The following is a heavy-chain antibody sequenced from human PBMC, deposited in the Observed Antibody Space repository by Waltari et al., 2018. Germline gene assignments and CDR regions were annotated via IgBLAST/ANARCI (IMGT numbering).Heavy chain of an antibody. D-gene: IGHD7-27*01. CDR3: ARRGGTGDFFEH. Sequence: QVQLQESGPGLVKPSETLSLTCSVSGGSISRYYWSWIRQSPGKGLEWIGNIYYRGSTNYNPATKGRVTISIDTSKNQFSLKLSSVTAADTAVYYCARRGGTGDFFEHWGQGTLVTVSS. CDR2: IYYRGST. J-gene: IGHJ4*02. CDR1: GGSISRYY. V-gene: IGHV4-59*13.